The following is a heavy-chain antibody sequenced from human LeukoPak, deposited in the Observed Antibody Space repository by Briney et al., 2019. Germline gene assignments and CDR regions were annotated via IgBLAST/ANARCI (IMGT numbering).Heavy chain of an antibody. Sequence: SETLSLTCNVSGESISSHYWSWTRQSPGKGLEWIGYITNSGTTKFNPSLKSRVTISVDTSKNQFSLKLSSVTAADTAVYYCARDFGGREFDYWGQGTLDTVSS. V-gene: IGHV4-59*11. CDR2: ITNSGTT. J-gene: IGHJ4*02. CDR1: GESISSHY. D-gene: IGHD4-23*01. CDR3: ARDFGGREFDY.